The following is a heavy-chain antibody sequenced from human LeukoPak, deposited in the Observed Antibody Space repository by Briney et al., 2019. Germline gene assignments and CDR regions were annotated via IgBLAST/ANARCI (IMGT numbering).Heavy chain of an antibody. CDR3: AKEGRDSGGYNGWFEP. V-gene: IGHV4-31*03. CDR2: VCHDGGT. D-gene: IGHD2-15*01. CDR1: GASITSGAYC. Sequence: SETLSLTCTVSGASITSGAYCWSWIRQHPGKGLEWIRYVCHDGGTSYNPSLKGRVTVTIDTSKNQFSLKLNSVTAADTAVFFCAKEGRDSGGYNGWFEPWGQGTLVTVSS. J-gene: IGHJ5*02.